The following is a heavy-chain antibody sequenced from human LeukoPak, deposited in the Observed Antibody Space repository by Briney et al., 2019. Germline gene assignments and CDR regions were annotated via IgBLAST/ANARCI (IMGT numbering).Heavy chain of an antibody. Sequence: GSLRLSCAASGFTFSSYSMNWVRQAPGKGLEWVSSISSSSSYIYYADSVKGRFTISRDNAKNSLYLQMNSLRAEDTAVYYCARSAGGYSYGLCDYWGQGTLVTVSS. CDR2: ISSSSSYI. CDR3: ARSAGGYSYGLCDY. J-gene: IGHJ4*02. V-gene: IGHV3-21*01. CDR1: GFTFSSYS. D-gene: IGHD5-18*01.